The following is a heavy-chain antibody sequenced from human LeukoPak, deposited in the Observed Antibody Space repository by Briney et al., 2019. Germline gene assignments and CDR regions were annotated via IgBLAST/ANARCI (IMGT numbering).Heavy chain of an antibody. D-gene: IGHD3-10*01. CDR1: GFTFTSHW. Sequence: GGSLRLSCAASGFTFTSHWMHWVRQTPGKGLVWVSRINSDGSSTRYADSVKGRSTISRDNAKNTLYLQMNSLRAEDTAVYFCARDHPVRGVMIPFDYWGQGTRVTVSS. V-gene: IGHV3-74*01. CDR2: INSDGSST. J-gene: IGHJ4*02. CDR3: ARDHPVRGVMIPFDY.